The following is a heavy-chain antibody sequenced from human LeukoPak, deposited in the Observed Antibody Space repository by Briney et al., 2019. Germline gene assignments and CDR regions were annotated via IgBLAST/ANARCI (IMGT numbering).Heavy chain of an antibody. Sequence: GGSLRLSCAASGFTFSSYAMSWVRQAPGKGLEWVANIKQDGSEKYYVDSVKGRFTISRDNAKNSLYLQMNSLRAEDTAVYYCARESMIVVVITHYYYYYYMDVWGKGTTVTVPS. D-gene: IGHD3-22*01. CDR3: ARESMIVVVITHYYYYYYMDV. V-gene: IGHV3-7*01. CDR2: IKQDGSEK. CDR1: GFTFSSYA. J-gene: IGHJ6*03.